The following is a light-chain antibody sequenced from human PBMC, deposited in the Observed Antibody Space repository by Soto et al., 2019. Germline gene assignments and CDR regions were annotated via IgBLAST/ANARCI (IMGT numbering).Light chain of an antibody. Sequence: VLPQDPVTQSLSPGEKGTLSSRASQSFRGLLAWYQQKPGQAPRLLIYDAYNRATGIPDRFSGSGSGTDFTLTISRLEPEDFAVYYCQQYGSSGTFGQGTKVDNK. CDR3: QQYGSSGT. V-gene: IGKV3-20*01. CDR1: QSFRGL. CDR2: DAY. J-gene: IGKJ1*01.